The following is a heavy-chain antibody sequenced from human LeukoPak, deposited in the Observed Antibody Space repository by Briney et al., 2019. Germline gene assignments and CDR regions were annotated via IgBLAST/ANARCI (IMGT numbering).Heavy chain of an antibody. CDR3: ARDNYYGSGSFTYYYYYMDV. J-gene: IGHJ6*03. CDR2: INPNSGGT. Sequence: ASVKVSCKASGYTFTGYYMHWVRQAPGQGLEWMGWINPNSGGTNYAQKFQGRVTMTRDTSISTAYMELSRLRSDDTAVYYCARDNYYGSGSFTYYYYYMDVWGKGTTVTVSS. D-gene: IGHD3-10*01. V-gene: IGHV1-2*02. CDR1: GYTFTGYY.